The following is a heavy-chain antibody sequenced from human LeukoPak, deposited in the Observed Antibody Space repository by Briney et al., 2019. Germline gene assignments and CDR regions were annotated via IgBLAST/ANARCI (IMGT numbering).Heavy chain of an antibody. J-gene: IGHJ3*02. Sequence: PGGSLRLSCAASGFTVSSNYMSWVRQAPGKGLEWVSVIYSGGSTYYADSVKGRFTISRDNSKNTLYLQMNSLRAEDTAVYYCARSATRNAFDIWAKGHWSPSLQ. CDR1: GFTVSSNY. CDR2: IYSGGST. V-gene: IGHV3-53*01. D-gene: IGHD2-15*01. CDR3: ARSATRNAFDI.